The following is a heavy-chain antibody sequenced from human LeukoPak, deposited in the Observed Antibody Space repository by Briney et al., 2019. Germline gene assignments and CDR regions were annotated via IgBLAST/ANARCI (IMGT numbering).Heavy chain of an antibody. V-gene: IGHV3-30*09. CDR1: GFTFSSYA. J-gene: IGHJ4*02. D-gene: IGHD2-2*02. CDR3: ATDGGYCSSTSCYRGDYFDY. CDR2: ISYDGSNK. Sequence: PGGSLRLSCAASGFTFSSYAMHWVRQAPGKGLEWVAVISYDGSNKYYADSVKGRFAISRDNAKNSLYLQMNSLRAEDTAVYYCATDGGYCSSTSCYRGDYFDYWGQGTLVTVSS.